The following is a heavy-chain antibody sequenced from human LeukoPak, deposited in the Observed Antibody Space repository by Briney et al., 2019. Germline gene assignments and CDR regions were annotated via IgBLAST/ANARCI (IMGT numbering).Heavy chain of an antibody. J-gene: IGHJ4*02. CDR3: ARDGIRVRGVAPIDY. CDR1: GFTFSSYA. Sequence: GGSLRLSCAASGFTFSSYAMSWVRQAPGKGLEWVSAISGSGGSTHYADSVKGRFTISRDNSKNTLYLQMNSLRAEDTAVYYCARDGIRVRGVAPIDYWGQGTLVTVSS. D-gene: IGHD3-10*01. V-gene: IGHV3-23*01. CDR2: ISGSGGST.